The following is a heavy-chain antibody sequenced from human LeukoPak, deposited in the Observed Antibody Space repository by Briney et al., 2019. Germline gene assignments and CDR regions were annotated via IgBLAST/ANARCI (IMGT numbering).Heavy chain of an antibody. V-gene: IGHV3-30*03. CDR3: ARGARGYNYGYDELDY. CDR1: GINFRSYG. CDR2: ISHDGSNK. J-gene: IGHJ4*02. D-gene: IGHD5-18*01. Sequence: GRSLRLSCAGSGINFRSYGMHWVRQAPGKGLEWVAVISHDGSNKHYADSVKGRFTISRDNSKSTLYLKTNSLRAEDTAVYYCARGARGYNYGYDELDYWGQGTLVTVSS.